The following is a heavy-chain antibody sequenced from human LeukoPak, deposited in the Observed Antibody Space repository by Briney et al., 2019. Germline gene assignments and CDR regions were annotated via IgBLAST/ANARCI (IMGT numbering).Heavy chain of an antibody. V-gene: IGHV3-64*01. Sequence: VQPGGSLRLSCAASGYRFNNYAIHWFRQAPGKGLEYVSGINNNDDSTYYANSVKGRFTISRDNSKNTLYLQMGSLTSEDTAVYYCARDYQTGFTGPGGDFWGQGTLVTVSS. CDR3: ARDYQTGFTGPGGDF. CDR2: INNNDDST. D-gene: IGHD3-9*01. CDR1: GYRFNNYA. J-gene: IGHJ4*02.